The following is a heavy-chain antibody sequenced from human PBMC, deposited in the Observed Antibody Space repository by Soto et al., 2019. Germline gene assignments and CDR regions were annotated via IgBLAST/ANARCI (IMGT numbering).Heavy chain of an antibody. CDR2: IIPLSGTA. CDR1: GGTFSNYA. J-gene: IGHJ6*02. Sequence: AVKVSCKASGGTFSNYAISWVRQAPGQGLEWMGGIIPLSGTANYAQKFQGRVTITADDSTSTAYMELRSLRSEDTAIYYCASDYAVADTYYYGMDVWGQGTTVTVSS. D-gene: IGHD6-19*01. V-gene: IGHV1-69*13. CDR3: ASDYAVADTYYYGMDV.